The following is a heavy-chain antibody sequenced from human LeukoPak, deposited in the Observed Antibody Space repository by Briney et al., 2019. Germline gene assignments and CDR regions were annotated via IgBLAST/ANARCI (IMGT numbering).Heavy chain of an antibody. D-gene: IGHD2-15*01. Sequence: SETVSLTCTVSVGSISSYHCSWIRHPPWKGLEWIGSIYYSWSTNYNPSLKSRVTISVDTSKNQFSLKLSSVTAADTAVYYCASGGPGAFSLQDYYYYGMDVWGQGTTVTVSS. V-gene: IGHV4-59*01. CDR2: IYYSWST. CDR1: VGSISSYH. CDR3: ASGGPGAFSLQDYYYYGMDV. J-gene: IGHJ6*02.